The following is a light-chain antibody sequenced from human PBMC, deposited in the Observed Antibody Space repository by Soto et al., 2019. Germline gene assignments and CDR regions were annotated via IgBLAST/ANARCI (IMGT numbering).Light chain of an antibody. CDR3: HQRYNWPQT. J-gene: IGKJ1*01. V-gene: IGKV3-11*01. CDR1: QSVGSY. Sequence: EIVLTQSPATLSLSPGERATLSSRASQSVGSYLAWYQHKPGRAPRLLIYDASNRATGIPARFSGSGSGTDFTLTISSLEPEDFAVYYCHQRYNWPQTFGQGTKVEIK. CDR2: DAS.